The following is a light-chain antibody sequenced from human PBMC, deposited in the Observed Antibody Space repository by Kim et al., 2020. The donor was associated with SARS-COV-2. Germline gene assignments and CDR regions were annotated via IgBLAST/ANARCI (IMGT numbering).Light chain of an antibody. CDR3: QQYGTSLWT. V-gene: IGKV3-20*01. J-gene: IGKJ1*01. Sequence: SPGERATLSCRASQSVSSTYLAWYQHKPGQAPRLLIYAASSRATGIPDRFSGGGSGTDFTLTISRLEPEDFAVYYCQQYGTSLWTFGQGTKVDIK. CDR2: AAS. CDR1: QSVSSTY.